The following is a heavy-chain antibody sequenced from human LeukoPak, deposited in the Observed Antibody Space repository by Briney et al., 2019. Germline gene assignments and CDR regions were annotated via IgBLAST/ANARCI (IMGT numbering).Heavy chain of an antibody. CDR1: GFTFSSYW. V-gene: IGHV3-74*01. D-gene: IGHD5-18*01. J-gene: IGHJ4*02. Sequence: PGGSLRLSCAASGFTFSSYWMHWVRQAPGKGLVWVSRINSDGSSTTYADSVKGRFTISRDNAKNTQYLQMNSLRDEDTAVYYCARDIRGYNYGFDYWGQGTLVTVSS. CDR3: ARDIRGYNYGFDY. CDR2: INSDGSST.